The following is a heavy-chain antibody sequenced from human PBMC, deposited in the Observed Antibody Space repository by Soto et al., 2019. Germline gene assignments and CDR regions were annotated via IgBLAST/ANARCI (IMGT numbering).Heavy chain of an antibody. V-gene: IGHV2-5*02. CDR1: GFSLTTSGEA. CDR3: AHIPGSGQLLYSYYYYMVV. D-gene: IGHD3-10*01. J-gene: IGHJ6*03. CDR2: IYWDDDK. Sequence: QITLKESGPTLVKPTQALTLTCTFSGFSLTTSGEAVGWIRQPPGKALEWLALIYWDDDKRSSPSLKSRLTITKDTSKHQVVLTMTNMDPVDTATYYCAHIPGSGQLLYSYYYYMVVWGKGTTVTVS.